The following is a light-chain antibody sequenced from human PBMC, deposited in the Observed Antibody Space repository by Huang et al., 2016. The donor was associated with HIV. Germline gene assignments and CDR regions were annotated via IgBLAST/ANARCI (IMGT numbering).Light chain of an antibody. J-gene: IGKJ5*01. CDR2: WAS. CDR3: QQYYSASIT. Sequence: DIVMTQSPGSLTVSLGERASINCTSSQPLLSTANNKSYLAWYQQKPRQPPKALIYWASNRESGVPERFSGSGSGTDFTLTISCLQAEDVALYYCQQYYSASITFGQGTRVEI. V-gene: IGKV4-1*01. CDR1: QPLLSTANNKSY.